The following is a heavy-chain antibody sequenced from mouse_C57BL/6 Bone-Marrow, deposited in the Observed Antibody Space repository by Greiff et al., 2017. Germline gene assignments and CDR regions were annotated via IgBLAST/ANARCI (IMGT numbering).Heavy chain of an antibody. Sequence: EVQLVESEGGLVQPGSSMKLSCTASGFTFSDYYMAWVRQVPEKGLEWVANINYDGSSTYYLDSLKSRFIISRDNAKNILYLQMSSLKSEDTATYYCARDRGRFSLYFDYWGQGTTLTVSS. J-gene: IGHJ2*01. CDR2: INYDGSST. CDR3: ARDRGRFSLYFDY. CDR1: GFTFSDYY. V-gene: IGHV5-16*01. D-gene: IGHD3-1*01.